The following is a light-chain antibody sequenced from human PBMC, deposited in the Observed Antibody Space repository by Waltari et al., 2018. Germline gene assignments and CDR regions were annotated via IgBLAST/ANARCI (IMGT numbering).Light chain of an antibody. V-gene: IGLV2-14*03. CDR2: DVS. Sequence: HSALTQPASVSGAPGPSITIPCSGRLTDVGESISSPWYLQSPGHAPTLIIYDVSQRPSEISDRFSGSKSGSTASLTISGLQAEDEADYYCSSYTSSNTVVFGGGTKVTVL. CDR1: LTDVGESIS. CDR3: SSYTSSNTVV. J-gene: IGLJ2*01.